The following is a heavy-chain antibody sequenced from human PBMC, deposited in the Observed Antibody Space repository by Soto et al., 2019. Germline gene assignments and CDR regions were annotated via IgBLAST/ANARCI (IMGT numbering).Heavy chain of an antibody. Sequence: SVKVSCKASGGTFSSYAISWVRQAPGQGLEWMGGIIPIFGTANYAQKFQGRVTITADESTSTAYMELSSLRSEDTAVYYCARGAGYCISTSGQRGYYYYGMDVWGQGTTVTVSS. CDR2: IIPIFGTA. J-gene: IGHJ6*02. V-gene: IGHV1-69*13. CDR3: ARGAGYCISTSGQRGYYYYGMDV. D-gene: IGHD2-2*03. CDR1: GGTFSSYA.